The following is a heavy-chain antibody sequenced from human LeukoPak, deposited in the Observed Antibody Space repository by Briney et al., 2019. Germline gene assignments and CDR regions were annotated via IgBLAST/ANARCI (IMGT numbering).Heavy chain of an antibody. CDR2: IYYSGST. J-gene: IGHJ5*02. CDR1: GGSISSYY. CDR3: ARGRSRRNYYGSGSYMVNWFDP. V-gene: IGHV4-59*12. Sequence: SETLSLTCTVSGGSISSYYWSWIRHPPGKGLEWIGYIYYSGSTNYNPSLKSRVTISVDTSKNQFSLKLSSVTAADTAVYYCARGRSRRNYYGSGSYMVNWFDPWGQGTLVTVSS. D-gene: IGHD3-10*01.